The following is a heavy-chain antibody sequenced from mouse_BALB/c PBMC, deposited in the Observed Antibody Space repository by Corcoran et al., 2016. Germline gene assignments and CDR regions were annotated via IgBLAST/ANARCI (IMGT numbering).Heavy chain of an antibody. V-gene: IGHV9-3-1*01. CDR3: AITTVVDY. CDR1: GYTFTNYG. D-gene: IGHD1-1*01. Sequence: QIQLVQSGPELKKPGETVKISCKASGYTFTNYGMNWVKQAPGKGLKWMGWINTYTGEPTYAADFKGRFTFSLETSASTAYLQINNLKNEDTATYFCAITTVVDYWGQGTTLTVSS. CDR2: INTYTGEP. J-gene: IGHJ2*01.